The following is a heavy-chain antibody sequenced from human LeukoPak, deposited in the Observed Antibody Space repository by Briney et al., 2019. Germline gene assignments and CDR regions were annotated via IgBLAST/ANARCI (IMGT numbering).Heavy chain of an antibody. CDR2: INHSGST. D-gene: IGHD3-10*01. CDR3: ARGRTYYYGSGSYVSWFDP. J-gene: IGHJ5*02. V-gene: IGHV4-39*07. CDR1: GGSVSSGSYY. Sequence: RSSETLSLTCTVSGGSVSSGSYYWSWIRQPPGKGLEWIGEINHSGSTNYNPSLKSRVTISVDTSKNQFSLKLSSVTAADTAVYYCARGRTYYYGSGSYVSWFDPWGQGTLVTVSS.